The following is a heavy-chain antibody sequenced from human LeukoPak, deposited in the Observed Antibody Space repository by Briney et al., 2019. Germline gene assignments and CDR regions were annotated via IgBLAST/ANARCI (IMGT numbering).Heavy chain of an antibody. Sequence: GASLRLSCAASGFTFSSYAMSWVRQAPRKGLEWVSAISGSGGSTYYADSVKGRFTISRDNSKSTLYLQMNSLRAEDTAVYYFSKDKWYYYDSSGYYHDYWGQGTLVTVSS. J-gene: IGHJ4*02. CDR3: SKDKWYYYDSSGYYHDY. CDR1: GFTFSSYA. D-gene: IGHD3-22*01. V-gene: IGHV3-23*01. CDR2: ISGSGGST.